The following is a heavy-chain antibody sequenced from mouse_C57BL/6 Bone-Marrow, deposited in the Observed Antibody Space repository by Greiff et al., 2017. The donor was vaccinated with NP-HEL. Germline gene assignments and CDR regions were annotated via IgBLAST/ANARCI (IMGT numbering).Heavy chain of an antibody. CDR3: ARTDYCGSTYYYAMDY. CDR1: GYSFTSYY. V-gene: IGHV1-66*01. J-gene: IGHJ4*01. Sequence: VQLQQSGPELVKPGASVKISCKASGYSFTSYYIHWVKQRPGQGLEWIGWIYPGSGNTKYNEKFKGKATLTADTSSSTAYMQLSSLTSENSADYYCARTDYCGSTYYYAMDYWGQGTSVTVSS. CDR2: IYPGSGNT. D-gene: IGHD1-1*01.